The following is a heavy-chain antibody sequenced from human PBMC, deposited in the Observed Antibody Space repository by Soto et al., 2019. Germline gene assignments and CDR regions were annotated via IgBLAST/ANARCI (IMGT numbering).Heavy chain of an antibody. D-gene: IGHD6-19*01. CDR2: IYYSGST. Sequence: QVQLQESGPGLVKPSETLSLTCTVSGGSISSYYWSWIRQPPGKGLEWIGYIYYSGSTNYNPSLKSRVTISVDTSKNQFAQKLSSVTAADTAVYYCARGEGIAEAGDWYFDLWGRGTLVTVSS. J-gene: IGHJ2*01. CDR3: ARGEGIAEAGDWYFDL. V-gene: IGHV4-59*01. CDR1: GGSISSYY.